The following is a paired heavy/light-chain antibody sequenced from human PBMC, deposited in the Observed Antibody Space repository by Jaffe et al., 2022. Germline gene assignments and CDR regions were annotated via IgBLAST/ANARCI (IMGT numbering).Heavy chain of an antibody. Sequence: EVQLVESGGGLVQPGGSLRLSCAASGFTFSSYDMHWVRQATGKGLEWVSAIGTAGDTYYPGSVKGRFTISRENAKNSLYLQMNSLRAGDTAVYYCARGMTTVGVSTLSDAFDIWGQGTMVTVSS. V-gene: IGHV3-13*01. CDR1: GFTFSSYD. J-gene: IGHJ3*02. D-gene: IGHD4-17*01. CDR3: ARGMTTVGVSTLSDAFDI. CDR2: IGTAGDT.
Light chain of an antibody. Sequence: EIVLTQSPGTLSLSPGERATLSCRASQSVSSSYLAWYQQKPGQAPRLLIYGASSRATGIPDRFSGSGSGTDFTLTISRLEPEDFAVYYCQQYGSSPQWTFGQGTKVEIK. V-gene: IGKV3-20*01. CDR2: GAS. CDR3: QQYGSSPQWT. CDR1: QSVSSSY. J-gene: IGKJ1*01.